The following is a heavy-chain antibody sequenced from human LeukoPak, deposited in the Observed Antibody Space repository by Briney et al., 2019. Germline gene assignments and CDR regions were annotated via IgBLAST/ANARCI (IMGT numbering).Heavy chain of an antibody. CDR3: AKFANYYGSGSEIDY. J-gene: IGHJ4*02. Sequence: GGSLRLSCAASGFTFSSYAMSWVRQARGTGLEWVSAISGSGGSTYYADSVKGRFTISRDNSKNTLYLQMNSLRAEDTAVYYCAKFANYYGSGSEIDYWGQGTLVTVSS. CDR2: ISGSGGST. CDR1: GFTFSSYA. V-gene: IGHV3-23*01. D-gene: IGHD3-10*01.